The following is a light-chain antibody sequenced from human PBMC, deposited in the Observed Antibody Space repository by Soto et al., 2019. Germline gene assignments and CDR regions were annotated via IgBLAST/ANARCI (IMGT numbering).Light chain of an antibody. CDR3: QQYNNWPKT. J-gene: IGKJ1*01. V-gene: IGKV3-15*01. Sequence: EIVMTQSPATLSVSPGERATLSCRASQSVSSNLAWYQQKPGQAPRLLIYGASTRATVIPARFSGSGSGTEFTLTISSLQSEDFAVYYRQQYNNWPKTFGQGTKVDIK. CDR2: GAS. CDR1: QSVSSN.